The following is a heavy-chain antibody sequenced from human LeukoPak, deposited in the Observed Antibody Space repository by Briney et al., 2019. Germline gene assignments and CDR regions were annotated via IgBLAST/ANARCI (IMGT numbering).Heavy chain of an antibody. J-gene: IGHJ4*02. CDR2: IKQDGSEK. CDR3: AILRDY. D-gene: IGHD3-10*01. V-gene: IGHV3-7*05. Sequence: EGSLILSCAASGFIFSTYWVNWVRQAPGKGLEWVAKIKQDGSEKYYVDSVKGRFTISRDNANNSIYLQMNSLRADDTAVYYCAILRDYWGQGILVTVSS. CDR1: GFIFSTYW.